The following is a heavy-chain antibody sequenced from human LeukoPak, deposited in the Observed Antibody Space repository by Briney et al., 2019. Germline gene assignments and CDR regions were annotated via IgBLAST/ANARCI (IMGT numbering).Heavy chain of an antibody. CDR2: IYYSGST. CDR3: ARLSGYYETDFDY. D-gene: IGHD3-22*01. V-gene: IGHV4-59*01. J-gene: IGHJ4*02. CDR1: GGSISSYY. Sequence: SETLSLTCTVSGGSISSYYWSWIRQPPGKGLEWIGYIYYSGSTNYNPSPKSRVTISVDTSKNQFSLKLSSLTAADTAWYYWARLSGYYETDFDYWGQGTLVTVSS.